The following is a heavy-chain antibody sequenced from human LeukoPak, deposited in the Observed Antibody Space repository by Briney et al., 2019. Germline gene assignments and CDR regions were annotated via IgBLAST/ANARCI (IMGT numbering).Heavy chain of an antibody. CDR3: ARDDDGDSSSWSDY. CDR2: ISSSGSTI. D-gene: IGHD6-13*01. Sequence: GGSLRLSCAASGFTFSSYAMSWIRQAPGKGLEWVSYISSSGSTIYYADSVKGRFTISRDNAKNSLYLQMNGLRAEDTAVYYCARDDDGDSSSWSDYWGQGTLVTVSS. J-gene: IGHJ4*02. V-gene: IGHV3-11*01. CDR1: GFTFSSYA.